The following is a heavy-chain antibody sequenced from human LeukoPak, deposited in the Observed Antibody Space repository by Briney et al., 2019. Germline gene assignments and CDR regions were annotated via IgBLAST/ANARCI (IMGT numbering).Heavy chain of an antibody. CDR2: IYYSGST. J-gene: IGHJ3*02. CDR3: ARGAKSYTLSVTAIRLGIAFDI. Sequence: SETLSLTCTVSGGSISSSSYYWGWIRQPPGKGLEWIGSIYYSGSTYYNPSLKSRVTISVDTSKNQFSLKLSSVTAADTAVYYCARGAKSYTLSVTAIRLGIAFDIWGQGTMVTVSP. V-gene: IGHV4-39*07. D-gene: IGHD2-21*02. CDR1: GGSISSSSYY.